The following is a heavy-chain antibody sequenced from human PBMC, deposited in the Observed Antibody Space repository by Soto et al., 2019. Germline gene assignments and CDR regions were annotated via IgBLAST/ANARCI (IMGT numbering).Heavy chain of an antibody. V-gene: IGHV4-34*01. CDR1: GGSFSGYY. CDR2: INHSGST. CDR3: ARGRRRVYYYYYGMDV. J-gene: IGHJ6*02. Sequence: SETLSLTCAVYGGSFSGYYWSWIRQPPGKGLEWIGEINHSGSTNYNPSLKSRVTISVDTSKNQFSLKLSSVTAADTAVYYCARGRRRVYYYYYGMDVWGQGTTVTVSS.